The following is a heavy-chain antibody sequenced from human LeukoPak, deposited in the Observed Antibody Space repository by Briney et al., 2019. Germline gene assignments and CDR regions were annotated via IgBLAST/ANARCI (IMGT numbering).Heavy chain of an antibody. CDR3: ARNPGGDCYYCYYY. CDR1: GGTFSSYG. Sequence: SVKLSCKASGGTFSSYGISWVRQAPGQGLEWMGGIIPIFGTANYAQKFQGRVTITADESTSTAYMELRSLRSEDAAVYYCARNPGGDCYYCYYYWGQGTLDTVSS. D-gene: IGHD2-21*02. J-gene: IGHJ4*02. V-gene: IGHV1-69*01. CDR2: IIPIFGTA.